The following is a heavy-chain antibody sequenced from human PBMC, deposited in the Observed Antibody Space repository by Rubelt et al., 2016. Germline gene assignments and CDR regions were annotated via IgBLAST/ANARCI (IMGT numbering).Heavy chain of an antibody. CDR2: ISGSGGST. V-gene: IGHV3-23*01. Sequence: GGSLRLSCAASGFTFSSYAMSWVRQAPGKGLEWVSGISGSGGSTYYADSVKGRFTISRDNSRKTLYLQMNSLRAEDTAVYYCAKDWEGSSGAFDYWGQGTLVTVSS. D-gene: IGHD3-22*01. J-gene: IGHJ4*02. CDR1: GFTFSSYA. CDR3: AKDWEGSSGAFDY.